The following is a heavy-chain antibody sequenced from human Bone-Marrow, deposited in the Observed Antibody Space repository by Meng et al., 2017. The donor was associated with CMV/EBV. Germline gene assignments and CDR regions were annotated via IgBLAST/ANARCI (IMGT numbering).Heavy chain of an antibody. CDR3: ATFPLGATAASYYFDY. CDR2: FDPEDGET. D-gene: IGHD1-26*01. V-gene: IGHV1-24*01. CDR1: GYTLTELS. Sequence: ASVKVSCKVSGYTLTELSMHWVRQAPGKGLEWMGGFDPEDGETIYAQKFQGRVTMTEDTSTDTAYMELSSLRSEDTAVYYCATFPLGATAASYYFDYWGQGTRVTVSS. J-gene: IGHJ4*02.